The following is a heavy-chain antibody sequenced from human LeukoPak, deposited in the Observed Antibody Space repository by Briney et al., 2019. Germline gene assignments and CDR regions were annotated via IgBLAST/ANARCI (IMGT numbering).Heavy chain of an antibody. CDR2: IIPIFGTA. CDR3: ARARYCGSTSCYSDPYYFDY. Sequence: SVKVSCKASGGTFSSYAISWVRQAPGQGLEWMGGIIPIFGTANYAQKFQGRVTITADESTSTAYMELSSLRSEDTAVYYCARARYCGSTSCYSDPYYFDYWGQGTLVTVSS. D-gene: IGHD2-2*01. V-gene: IGHV1-69*01. J-gene: IGHJ4*02. CDR1: GGTFSSYA.